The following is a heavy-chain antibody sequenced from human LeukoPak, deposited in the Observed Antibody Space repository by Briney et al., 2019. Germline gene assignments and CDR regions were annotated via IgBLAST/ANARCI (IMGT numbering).Heavy chain of an antibody. CDR3: ARQHSTGDHYGMDV. Sequence: SETLSLTCTVSGGSIRSGNCYWGWIRQSPGKGLEWIGNIYFRGSTSYNPSLDSRLTISVDTPENQFSLRLTSVTAADTAVYYCARQHSTGDHYGMDVWGQGATVTVSS. CDR1: GGSIRSGNCY. J-gene: IGHJ6*02. V-gene: IGHV4-39*01. CDR2: IYFRGST. D-gene: IGHD2-8*02.